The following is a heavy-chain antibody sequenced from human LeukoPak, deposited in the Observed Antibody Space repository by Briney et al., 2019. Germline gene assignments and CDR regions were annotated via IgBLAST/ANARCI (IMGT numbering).Heavy chain of an antibody. V-gene: IGHV3-7*03. CDR2: IKQDGSEK. CDR1: GFTFSTYW. Sequence: PGGSLRLSCAASGFTFSTYWMSWVRQAPRKGREWVANIKQDGSEKYYVDSVKGRFTISRDNAKNSLYLQMNSLRAEDTAVYYCARVEGYSYGYFDYWGQGTLVTVS. J-gene: IGHJ4*02. D-gene: IGHD5-18*01. CDR3: ARVEGYSYGYFDY.